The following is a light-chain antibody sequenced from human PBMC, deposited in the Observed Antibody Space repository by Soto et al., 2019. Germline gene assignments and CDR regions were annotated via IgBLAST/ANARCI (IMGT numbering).Light chain of an antibody. V-gene: IGKV3-11*01. CDR1: QSVSSY. Sequence: EMVLTQSPATLYLSPGERATLSCRASQSVSSYLAWYQQKPGQAPRLLIYDASNRATGIPARFSGSESGTDFTLTISSLEPEDFAVYYCQQRSNWPPLTFGGGTNVEIK. CDR3: QQRSNWPPLT. J-gene: IGKJ4*01. CDR2: DAS.